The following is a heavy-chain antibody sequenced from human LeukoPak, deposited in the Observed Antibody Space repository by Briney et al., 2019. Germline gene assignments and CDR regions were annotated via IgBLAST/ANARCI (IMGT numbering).Heavy chain of an antibody. Sequence: SETLSLTCTVSGGSISSYYRSWIRQPPGKGLEWIGYIHYSGSTNYNPSLKSRVTISVDTSKNQFSLKLSSVTAADTAVYYCARMGGYSGYATHWGQGTLVTVSS. CDR3: ARMGGYSGYATH. V-gene: IGHV4-59*08. CDR2: IHYSGST. D-gene: IGHD5-12*01. J-gene: IGHJ4*02. CDR1: GGSISSYY.